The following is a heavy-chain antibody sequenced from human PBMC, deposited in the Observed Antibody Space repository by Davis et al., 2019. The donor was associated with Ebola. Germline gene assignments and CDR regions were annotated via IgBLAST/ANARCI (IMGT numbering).Heavy chain of an antibody. Sequence: GESLKISCAASGFTFSSYAMSWVRQAPGKGLEWVSAISGSGGSTYYADSVKGRFTISRDNSKNTLYLQMNSLRAEDTAVYYCARRKTRLNFYYYYYMDVWGKGTTVTVSS. CDR3: ARRKTRLNFYYYYYMDV. CDR2: ISGSGGST. J-gene: IGHJ6*03. V-gene: IGHV3-23*01. CDR1: GFTFSSYA. D-gene: IGHD5/OR15-5a*01.